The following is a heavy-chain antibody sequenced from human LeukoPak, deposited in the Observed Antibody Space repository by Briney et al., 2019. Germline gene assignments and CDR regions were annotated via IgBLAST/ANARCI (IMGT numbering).Heavy chain of an antibody. Sequence: GGSLRLSCAASGFTFSSYSMNWVRQAPGKGLEWVSSISSSSSYIYYADSVKGRSTISRDNVKNSLYLQMNSLRGEDTAVYYCARDVEMATTPLFDYWGQGTLVTVSS. CDR3: ARDVEMATTPLFDY. D-gene: IGHD5-24*01. CDR2: ISSSSSYI. V-gene: IGHV3-21*01. J-gene: IGHJ4*02. CDR1: GFTFSSYS.